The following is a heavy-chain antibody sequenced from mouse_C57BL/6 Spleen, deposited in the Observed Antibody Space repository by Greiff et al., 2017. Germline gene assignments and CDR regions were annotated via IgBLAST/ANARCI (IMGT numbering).Heavy chain of an antibody. J-gene: IGHJ2*01. D-gene: IGHD2-5*01. CDR1: GFTFSSYA. CDR2: ISDGGSYT. CDR3: ARDWGSYYSNYVGY. Sequence: LVESGGGLVKPGGSLKLSCAASGFTFSSYAMSWVRQTPEKRLEWVATISDGGSYTYYPDNVKGRFTISRDNAKNNLYLQMSHLKSEDTAMYYCARDWGSYYSNYVGYWGQGTTLTVSS. V-gene: IGHV5-4*01.